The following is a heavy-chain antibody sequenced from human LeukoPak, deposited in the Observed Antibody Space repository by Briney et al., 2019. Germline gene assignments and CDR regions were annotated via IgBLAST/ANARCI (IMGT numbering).Heavy chain of an antibody. CDR3: AGRTGDYVYMAFDI. D-gene: IGHD4-17*01. CDR2: ITYSGTT. V-gene: IGHV4-31*03. Sequence: SQTLSLTCSVSGGSINTGGFYWSWIRQFPGKGLEWIGYITYSGTTHYNPSLKSRLGISRDTSKNQFSLKLTSVTAADTAVYYCAGRTGDYVYMAFDIWGQGTMVTVSS. J-gene: IGHJ3*02. CDR1: GGSINTGGFY.